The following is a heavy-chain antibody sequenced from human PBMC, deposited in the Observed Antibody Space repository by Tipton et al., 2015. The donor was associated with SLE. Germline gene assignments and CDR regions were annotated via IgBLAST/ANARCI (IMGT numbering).Heavy chain of an antibody. V-gene: IGHV4-61*02. Sequence: TLPLTCTVSGGSISSGSYYWSWIRQPAGKGLEWTGRIYTSGSTNYNPSLKSRVTISIDTSKNQFSLKLSSVTAADTAVYYCARDGAARGDFDYWGQGTLVTVSS. CDR2: IYTSGST. CDR1: GGSISSGSYY. D-gene: IGHD6-6*01. J-gene: IGHJ4*02. CDR3: ARDGAARGDFDY.